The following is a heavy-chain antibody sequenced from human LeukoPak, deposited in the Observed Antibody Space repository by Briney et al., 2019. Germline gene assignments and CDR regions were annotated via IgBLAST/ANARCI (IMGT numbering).Heavy chain of an antibody. Sequence: GRPLRLSCAASGFTFSSYAMHWVRQAPGKGLEWVAVISYDGSNKYYADSVKGRFTISRDNSKNTLYLQMNSLRAEDTAVYYCARGREDTAWSPPDYWGQGTLVTVSS. CDR2: ISYDGSNK. J-gene: IGHJ4*02. CDR3: ARGREDTAWSPPDY. D-gene: IGHD5-18*01. CDR1: GFTFSSYA. V-gene: IGHV3-30-3*01.